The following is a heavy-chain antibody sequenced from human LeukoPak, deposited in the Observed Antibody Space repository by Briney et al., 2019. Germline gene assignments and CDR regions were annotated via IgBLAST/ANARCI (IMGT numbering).Heavy chain of an antibody. J-gene: IGHJ4*02. CDR2: INPNSGGT. CDR1: GYTFTGYY. D-gene: IGHD3-10*01. CDR3: ARDLYYYGSGSHLGTYDY. Sequence: ASVKVSCKASGYTFTGYYMHWVRQAPGQGLEWMGWINPNSGGTNYAQKFQGRVTMTRDTSISTAYMELSRLRSDDTAVYYCARDLYYYGSGSHLGTYDYWGQGTLVTVSS. V-gene: IGHV1-2*02.